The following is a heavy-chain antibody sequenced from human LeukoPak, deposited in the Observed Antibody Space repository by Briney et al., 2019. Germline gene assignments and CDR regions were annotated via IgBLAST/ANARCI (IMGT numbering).Heavy chain of an antibody. CDR3: ARGQYSGSWSYYFDY. D-gene: IGHD6-13*01. CDR2: ISYSGST. V-gene: IGHV4-59*01. Sequence: SETLSLTCTVSGGSISSYYWNWIRQPPGKGLEWIGYISYSGSTNYNPSLKSRVTIPLDTSKNQFSLQLSSVTAADTAVYYCARGQYSGSWSYYFDYWGQGTLVTASS. CDR1: GGSISSYY. J-gene: IGHJ4*02.